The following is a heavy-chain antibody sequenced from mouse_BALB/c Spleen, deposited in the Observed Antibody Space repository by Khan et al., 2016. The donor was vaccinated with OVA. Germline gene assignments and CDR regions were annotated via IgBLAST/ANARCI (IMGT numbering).Heavy chain of an antibody. V-gene: IGHV1S29*02. D-gene: IGHD2-2*01. CDR1: GYTFTDYN. CDR2: IYPYNGGT. CDR3: ARDGGYDAFAY. Sequence: EVQLQQSGPELVKPGASVKISCKASGYTFTDYNMHWVKQSHGKSLEWIGYIYPYNGGTGYNQKFKSKATLTVDNSSSTAYMEFRSLTSEDSAVYYGARDGGYDAFAYWGQGTLVTVSA. J-gene: IGHJ3*01.